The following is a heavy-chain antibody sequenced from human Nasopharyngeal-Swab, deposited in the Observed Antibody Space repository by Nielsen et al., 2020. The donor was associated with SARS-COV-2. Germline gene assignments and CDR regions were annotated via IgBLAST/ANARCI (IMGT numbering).Heavy chain of an antibody. CDR1: GYTFNNYY. Sequence: ASVKVSCKASGYTFNNYYIHWVRQAPGQGLEWMGMINPGTGSTTYAQKFQGRVTMTRDTSTSTVFMDLSSLRSEDTAVYYCARRGRCSGSSCDMDVWGQGTTVTVSS. CDR2: INPGTGST. V-gene: IGHV1-46*02. D-gene: IGHD2-2*01. CDR3: ARRGRCSGSSCDMDV. J-gene: IGHJ6*02.